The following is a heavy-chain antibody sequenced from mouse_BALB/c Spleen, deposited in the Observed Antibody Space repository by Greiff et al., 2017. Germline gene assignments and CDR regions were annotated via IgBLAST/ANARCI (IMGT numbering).Heavy chain of an antibody. CDR3: ARVIYCNYGYAMDY. D-gene: IGHD2-4*01. J-gene: IGHJ4*01. CDR2: ISSGGSYT. Sequence: EVQLVESGGGLVKPGGSLKLSCAASGFTFSSYAMSWVRQSPEKRLEWVAEISSGGSYTYYPDTVTGRFTISRDNAKNTLYLEMSSLRSEDTAMYNCARVIYCNYGYAMDYWGQGTSVTVSS. V-gene: IGHV5-9-4*01. CDR1: GFTFSSYA.